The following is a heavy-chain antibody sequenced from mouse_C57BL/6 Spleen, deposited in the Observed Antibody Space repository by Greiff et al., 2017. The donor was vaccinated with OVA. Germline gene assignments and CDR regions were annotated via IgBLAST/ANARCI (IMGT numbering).Heavy chain of an antibody. Sequence: VQLQQSGAELVKPGASVKMSCKASGYTFTSYWITWVKQRPGQGLEWIGDIYPGSGSTNYNEKFKSKATLTVDTSSSTAYMQLSSLTSEDSAVYYCARPLYYDYDEDYWGQGTTLTVSS. D-gene: IGHD2-4*01. V-gene: IGHV1-55*01. CDR2: IYPGSGST. CDR3: ARPLYYDYDEDY. J-gene: IGHJ2*01. CDR1: GYTFTSYW.